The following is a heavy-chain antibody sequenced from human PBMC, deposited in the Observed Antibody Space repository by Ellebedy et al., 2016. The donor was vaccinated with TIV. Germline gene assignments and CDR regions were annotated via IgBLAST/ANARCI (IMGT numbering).Heavy chain of an antibody. D-gene: IGHD1-26*01. CDR2: INPSSGST. CDR3: ARDPVGADNWFDP. CDR1: GYTFTGYY. J-gene: IGHJ5*02. V-gene: IGHV1-46*01. Sequence: ASVKVSCKASGYTFTGYYMHWVRQAPGQGLEWMGIINPSSGSTGYAQKFQGRVTMTRDTSTTTVYMDLSSLISEDTAVYYCARDPVGADNWFDPWGQGTLVTVSS.